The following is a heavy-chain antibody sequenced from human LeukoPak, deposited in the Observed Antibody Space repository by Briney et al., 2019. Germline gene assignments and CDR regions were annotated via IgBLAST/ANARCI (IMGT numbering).Heavy chain of an antibody. CDR2: INPNSGGT. D-gene: IGHD1-26*01. CDR3: ARGLYSGSYSPFDY. CDR1: GYTLNDYY. V-gene: IGHV1-2*02. Sequence: ASVKVSCKASGYTLNDYYMHWVRQAPGQGLEWMGCINPNSGGTNYAQKFQGRVTMTRDTSISTAYMELSRLRSDDTAVYYCARGLYSGSYSPFDYWGQGTLVTVSS. J-gene: IGHJ4*02.